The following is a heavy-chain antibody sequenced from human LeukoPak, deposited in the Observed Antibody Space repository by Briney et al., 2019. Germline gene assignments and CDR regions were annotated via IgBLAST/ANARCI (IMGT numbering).Heavy chain of an antibody. CDR3: ASAGLVVPAVMDGNWVDP. J-gene: IGHJ5*02. D-gene: IGHD2-2*01. V-gene: IGHV3-33*01. CDR2: IWYDGSTN. Sequence: PGRSLRLSCAASGCTFSSYGMHWVRQPPGKGLEWVAVIWYDGSTNYYADSVKGRFTISRDNSKYTLYLQMNSLRAEDRAVYYCASAGLVVPAVMDGNWVDPWGQGALGTVS. CDR1: GCTFSSYG.